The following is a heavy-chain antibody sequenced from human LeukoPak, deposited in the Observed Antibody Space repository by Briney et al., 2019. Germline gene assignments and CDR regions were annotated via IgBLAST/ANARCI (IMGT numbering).Heavy chain of an antibody. J-gene: IGHJ6*02. CDR1: GFTFSSYW. Sequence: GGSLRLSCAASGFTFSSYWMSWVRQAPGKGLEWVANIKQDGSEKYYVDSVKGRFTISRDNAKKSLYLQMNSLRAEATAVYYCAREDDSTSNYYGMDVWGQGTTVTVSS. D-gene: IGHD2-2*01. V-gene: IGHV3-7*01. CDR3: AREDDSTSNYYGMDV. CDR2: IKQDGSEK.